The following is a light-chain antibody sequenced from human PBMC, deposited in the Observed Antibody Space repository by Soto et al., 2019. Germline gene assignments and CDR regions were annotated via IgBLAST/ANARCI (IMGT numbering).Light chain of an antibody. CDR2: NAA. CDR1: QNINIW. CDR3: QQYNGDSRG. Sequence: DIQMTQSPSTLSASVGDRVTITCRASQNINIWLAWYQQKPGKAPKLLIYNAAYLESGVPSRFSGRGSGTEFTLTISSLQPDDFAIYYCQQYNGDSRGFGQGTKVELK. V-gene: IGKV1-5*01. J-gene: IGKJ1*01.